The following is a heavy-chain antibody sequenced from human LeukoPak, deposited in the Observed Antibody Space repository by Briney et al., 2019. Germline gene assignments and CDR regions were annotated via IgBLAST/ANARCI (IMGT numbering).Heavy chain of an antibody. J-gene: IGHJ5*02. CDR2: ISTHNGNT. V-gene: IGHV1-18*01. CDR3: ARDVPGSIGTTARFDP. CDR1: GYTSSNYG. D-gene: IGHD1-1*01. Sequence: ASVKVSCKSSGYTSSNYGISWMRQAPGQGLEWMGWISTHNGNTNYAQKFQGRVTMTTDKSTSTAYMELRSLTSDDTAVYYCARDVPGSIGTTARFDPWGQETLVTVSS.